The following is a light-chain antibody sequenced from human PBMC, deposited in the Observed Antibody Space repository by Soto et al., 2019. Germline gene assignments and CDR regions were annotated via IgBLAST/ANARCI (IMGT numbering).Light chain of an antibody. CDR1: QSVLYSSNNKNF. V-gene: IGKV4-1*01. J-gene: IGKJ5*01. Sequence: DIVLTQSPDSLAVSLGWRATINCKSSQSVLYSSNNKNFLAWYQQKPGQPPKLLFYWASTRQSGVPDRFSGSGSGTDFTLTITGVQAEDVAVYYCQQYYSSLAINFGQGTRLEIK. CDR2: WAS. CDR3: QQYYSSLAIN.